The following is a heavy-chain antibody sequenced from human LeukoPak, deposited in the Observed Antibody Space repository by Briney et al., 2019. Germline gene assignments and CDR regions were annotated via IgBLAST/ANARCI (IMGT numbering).Heavy chain of an antibody. V-gene: IGHV4-31*03. CDR3: ARGRRIVVAPGGVFTFSYYFDF. CDR2: IYYSGST. Sequence: MSSQTLSLTCTVSGGSISSGGYYWSWIRQHPGKGLEWIGYIYYSGSTYYNPSLKSRVTISVDTSKNQFSLKLSSVTAADTALYYCARGRRIVVAPGGVFTFSYYFDFWGQGALVTVSS. CDR1: GGSISSGGYY. D-gene: IGHD2-8*02. J-gene: IGHJ4*02.